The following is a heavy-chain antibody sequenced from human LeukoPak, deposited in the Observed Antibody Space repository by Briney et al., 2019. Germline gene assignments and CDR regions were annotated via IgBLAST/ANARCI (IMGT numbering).Heavy chain of an antibody. CDR3: ARSLRQLPSKFDY. V-gene: IGHV1-18*01. Sequence: GASVNVSCKASGYTFTSYGIHWVRQAPGQGLDWMGWISAYNGNTNYAQRLQGRVTMSTETSTSTAYMELRSLRSDDTAAYYCARSLRQLPSKFDYWGQGTLVTVSS. D-gene: IGHD6-6*01. CDR2: ISAYNGNT. CDR1: GYTFTSYG. J-gene: IGHJ4*02.